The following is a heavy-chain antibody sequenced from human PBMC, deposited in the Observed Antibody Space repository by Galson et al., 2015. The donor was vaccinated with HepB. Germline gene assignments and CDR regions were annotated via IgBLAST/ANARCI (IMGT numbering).Heavy chain of an antibody. CDR3: ASELGSGSYYSQY. CDR1: GCTFSSYA. J-gene: IGHJ4*02. D-gene: IGHD3-10*01. CDR2: IIPIFGTA. Sequence: SVKVSCKASGCTFSSYAISWVRQAPGQGLEWMGGIIPIFGTANYAQKFQGRVTITADESTSTAYMELSSLRSEDTAVYYCASELGSGSYYSQYWGQGTLVTVSS. V-gene: IGHV1-69*13.